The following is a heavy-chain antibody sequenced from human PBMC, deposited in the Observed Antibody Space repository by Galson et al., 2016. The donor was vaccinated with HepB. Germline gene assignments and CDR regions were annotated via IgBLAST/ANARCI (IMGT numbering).Heavy chain of an antibody. CDR1: GDIFSNYA. CDR2: VSPLLGSA. J-gene: IGHJ4*01. CDR3: TRGGGITAMYYFDP. Sequence: SVKVSCKASGDIFSNYAFSWVRQAPGQGLEWVGRVSPLLGSANYAQRFQGRVTITADESTSTAYMELNSLTYDDSAVYYCTRGGGITAMYYFDPWGRGTPVTVSS. V-gene: IGHV1-69*11. D-gene: IGHD5-18*01.